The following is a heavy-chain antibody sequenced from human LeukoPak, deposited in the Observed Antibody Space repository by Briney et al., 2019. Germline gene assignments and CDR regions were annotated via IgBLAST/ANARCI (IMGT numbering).Heavy chain of an antibody. CDR1: GGSISSSSYY. CDR2: IYTSGST. CDR3: ARVAVPAAMRGYYYYYMDV. Sequence: SETLSLTCTVSGGSISSSSYYWGWIRQPPGKGLEWIGRIYTSGSTNYNPSLKSRITMSVDTSKNQFSLKLSSVTAADTAVYYCARVAVPAAMRGYYYYYMDVWGKGTTVTVSS. J-gene: IGHJ6*03. V-gene: IGHV4-39*07. D-gene: IGHD2-2*01.